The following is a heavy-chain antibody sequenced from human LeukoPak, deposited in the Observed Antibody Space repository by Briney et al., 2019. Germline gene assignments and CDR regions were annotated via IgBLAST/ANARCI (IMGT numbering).Heavy chain of an antibody. CDR3: ARDSRRYYYGSGSPPEFDP. CDR2: IWYDGSNK. J-gene: IGHJ5*02. CDR1: GFTFSSYG. D-gene: IGHD3-10*01. Sequence: GRSLRLSCAASGFTFSSYGMHWVRQAPGKGLEWVAVIWYDGSNKYYADSVKGRFTISRGNSKNTLYLQMNSLRAEDTAVYYCARDSRRYYYGSGSPPEFDPWGQGTLVTVSS. V-gene: IGHV3-33*01.